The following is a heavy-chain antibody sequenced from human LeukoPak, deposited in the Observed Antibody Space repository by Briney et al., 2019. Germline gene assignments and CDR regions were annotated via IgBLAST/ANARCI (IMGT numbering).Heavy chain of an antibody. D-gene: IGHD4-17*01. J-gene: IGHJ4*02. V-gene: IGHV3-30-3*01. CDR2: ISYDGSNK. CDR1: GFTFSSYA. CDR3: ARSYGDYVSAFDY. Sequence: RSLRLSCAASGFTFSSYAMQWVRQAPGKGLEWVAVISYDGSNKYYADSVKGRFTISRDNSKNTLYLQMNSLRAEDTAVYYCARSYGDYVSAFDYWGQGTLVTVSS.